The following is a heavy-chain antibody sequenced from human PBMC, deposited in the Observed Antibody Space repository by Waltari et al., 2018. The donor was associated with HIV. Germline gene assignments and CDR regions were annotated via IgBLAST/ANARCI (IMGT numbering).Heavy chain of an antibody. CDR3: AREGLAAAAGAFDI. D-gene: IGHD6-13*01. CDR2: INPNTGVT. J-gene: IGHJ3*02. Sequence: QVQVVQSGAEVKKPGASVKVSCKASGYTLNAYYMHWVRQAPGQGLEWMGRINPNTGVTNFAQKFQGRVTMTRDTSISTAYMELSKLRSDDTAVYYCAREGLAAAAGAFDIWGQGTMVTVSS. CDR1: GYTLNAYY. V-gene: IGHV1-2*06.